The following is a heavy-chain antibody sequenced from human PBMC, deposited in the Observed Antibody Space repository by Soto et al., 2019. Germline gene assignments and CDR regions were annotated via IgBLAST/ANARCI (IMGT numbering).Heavy chain of an antibody. CDR1: GGTFSSYA. V-gene: IGHV1-69*13. CDR2: IIPIFGTA. J-gene: IGHJ4*02. Sequence: SVKVSCKASGGTFSSYAISWVRQAPGQGLEWMGGIIPIFGTANYAQKFQGRVTITADESTSTAYMELSSLRSEDTAVYYCARDKIGASGWYSGFYYFDYWGQGTLVTVSS. CDR3: ARDKIGASGWYSGFYYFDY. D-gene: IGHD6-19*01.